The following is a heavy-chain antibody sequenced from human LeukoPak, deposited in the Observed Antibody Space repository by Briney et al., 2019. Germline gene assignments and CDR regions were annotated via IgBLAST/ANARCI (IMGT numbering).Heavy chain of an antibody. CDR2: ISDSGGST. J-gene: IGHJ4*02. Sequence: GGSLRLSCAVSGITLSNYGMSWVRQAPGKGLEWVAGISDSGGSTKYADSVKGRFTISRDKAKNTLFLQMNSLRAEDTAVYFCAKRGVVIRVILVGFHKEAYYFESWGQGALVTVSS. D-gene: IGHD3/OR15-3a*01. V-gene: IGHV3-23*01. CDR1: GITLSNYG. CDR3: AKRGVVIRVILVGFHKEAYYFES.